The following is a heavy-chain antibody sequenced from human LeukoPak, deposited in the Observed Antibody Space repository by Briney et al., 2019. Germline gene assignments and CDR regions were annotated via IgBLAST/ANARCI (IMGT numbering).Heavy chain of an antibody. V-gene: IGHV4-34*01. CDR2: INHSGST. D-gene: IGHD2-2*02. CDR3: ARGRVVVPAAIEGVGDY. Sequence: SETLSLTCAVYGGSFSGYYWSWIRQPPGKGLEWIGEINHSGSTNYNPSLKSRVTISVDTSKNQFSLKLSSVTAADTAVYYCARGRVVVPAAIEGVGDYWGQGTLVTVSS. CDR1: GGSFSGYY. J-gene: IGHJ4*02.